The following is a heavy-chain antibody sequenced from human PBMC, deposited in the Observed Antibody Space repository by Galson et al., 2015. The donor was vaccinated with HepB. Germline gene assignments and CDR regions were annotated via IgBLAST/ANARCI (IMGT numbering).Heavy chain of an antibody. J-gene: IGHJ5*02. CDR2: IFPADSDL. D-gene: IGHD2-21*01. CDR1: GYSFSSYW. Sequence: QSGAEVKKPGESLKISCKASGYSFSSYWIAWERQMPGKGLEWMGIIFPADSDLRYSPSFQGQVTISAEKSISTAYLQWSSLKASDSAIYFRARSTPGVMDRLDPWGQGTLVTVSS. CDR3: ARSTPGVMDRLDP. V-gene: IGHV5-51*01.